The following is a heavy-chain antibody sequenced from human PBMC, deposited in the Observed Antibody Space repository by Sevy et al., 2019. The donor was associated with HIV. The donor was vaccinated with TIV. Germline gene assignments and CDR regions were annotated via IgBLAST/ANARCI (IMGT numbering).Heavy chain of an antibody. J-gene: IGHJ4*02. CDR3: ARGGGNGWYYFDY. CDR2: IIPILGTV. V-gene: IGHV1-69*13. Sequence: ASVKVSCKASGGTFSSYGISWVRQAPEQGLEWMGGIIPILGTVNYAQKFQGRVTITADESTKTAYMELSSLRSEDTAVYYCARGGGNGWYYFDYWGQETLVTVSS. D-gene: IGHD6-19*01. CDR1: GGTFSSYG.